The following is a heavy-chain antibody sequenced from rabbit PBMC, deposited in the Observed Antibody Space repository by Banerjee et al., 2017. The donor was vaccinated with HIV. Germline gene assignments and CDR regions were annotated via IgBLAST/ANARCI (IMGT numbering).Heavy chain of an antibody. CDR3: ARDGGSGYTFFNL. CDR2: IYTSSGST. CDR1: GIDFSSRYY. J-gene: IGHJ4*01. Sequence: QQQLEESGGGLVKPGGTLTLTCKASGIDFSSRYYMCWVRQAPGKGLELIACIYTSSGSTWYASWAKGRFTISRTSSTTVALQMTSLTAADTATYFCARDGGSGYTFFNLWGPGTLVTVS. D-gene: IGHD8-1*01. V-gene: IGHV1S43*01.